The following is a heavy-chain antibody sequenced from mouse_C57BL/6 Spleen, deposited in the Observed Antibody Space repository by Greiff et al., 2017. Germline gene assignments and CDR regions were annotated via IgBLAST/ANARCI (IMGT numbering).Heavy chain of an antibody. CDR2: IHPNSGST. J-gene: IGHJ4*01. D-gene: IGHD2-1*01. CDR3: ARRDGNYAGAMDY. V-gene: IGHV1-64*01. CDR1: GYTFTSYW. Sequence: QVQLQQPGAELVKPGASVKLSCKASGYTFTSYWMHWVKQRPGQGLEWIGMIHPNSGSTNYNEKFKSKATLTVDKSSSTAYMQLSSLTSEDSAVYYCARRDGNYAGAMDYWGQGTSVTVSS.